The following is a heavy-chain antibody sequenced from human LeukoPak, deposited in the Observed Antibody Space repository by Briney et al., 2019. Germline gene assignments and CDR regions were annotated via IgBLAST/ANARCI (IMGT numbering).Heavy chain of an antibody. D-gene: IGHD3-22*01. CDR2: IKQDGSDK. Sequence: GGSLRLSCAASGFTFSSYWMSWVRQAPGKGLEWVANIKQDGSDKYYVDSVKGRFTISRDNAKNSLYLQMNSLRAEDTAVYYYAQQDNSGYPFDYWGQGTLVTVSS. CDR1: GFTFSSYW. J-gene: IGHJ4*02. V-gene: IGHV3-7*02. CDR3: AQQDNSGYPFDY.